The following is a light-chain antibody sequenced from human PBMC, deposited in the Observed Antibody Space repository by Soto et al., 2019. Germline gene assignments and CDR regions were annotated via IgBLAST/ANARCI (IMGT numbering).Light chain of an antibody. J-gene: IGKJ1*01. Sequence: EIVLTQSPGTLSLSPGERATLSCRASQSVDSKYLAWYQQKSGQAPRFLIYGASSRATGIPDRFSGSGSGTDFTLTISRLESGDFAVYYCQQYGSSRTFGQATKVVIK. CDR3: QQYGSSRT. CDR1: QSVDSKY. V-gene: IGKV3-20*01. CDR2: GAS.